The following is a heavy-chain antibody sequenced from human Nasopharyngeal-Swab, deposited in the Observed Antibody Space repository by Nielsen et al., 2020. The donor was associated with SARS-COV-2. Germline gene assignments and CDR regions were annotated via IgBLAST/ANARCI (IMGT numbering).Heavy chain of an antibody. CDR3: ARAGGSYFDL. CDR1: GFTFSSYG. V-gene: IGHV3-30*03. Sequence: GESLKIFCAASGFTFSSYGMHWVRQAPGKGLEWVAVISYDGSNKYYADSVKGRFTISRDNSKNTLYLQMNSLRAEDTAVYYCARAGGSYFDLWGRGTLVTVSS. D-gene: IGHD2-15*01. CDR2: ISYDGSNK. J-gene: IGHJ2*01.